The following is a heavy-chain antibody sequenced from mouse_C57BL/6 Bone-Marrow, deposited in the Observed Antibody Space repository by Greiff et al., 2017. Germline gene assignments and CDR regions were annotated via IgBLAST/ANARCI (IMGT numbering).Heavy chain of an antibody. J-gene: IGHJ2*01. CDR2: IDPENGDT. Sequence: EVKLQQSGAELVRPGASVKLSCTASGFNIKDDYMHWVKQRPEQGLEWIGWIDPENGDTEYASKFQGKATITADTSSNTAYLQLSSLTSEDTAVYYCTTGGNSDFDYWGQGTTLTVSS. D-gene: IGHD2-1*01. V-gene: IGHV14-4*01. CDR3: TTGGNSDFDY. CDR1: GFNIKDDY.